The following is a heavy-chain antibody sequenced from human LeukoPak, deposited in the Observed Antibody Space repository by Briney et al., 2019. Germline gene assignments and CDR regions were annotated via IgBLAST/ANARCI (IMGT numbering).Heavy chain of an antibody. CDR2: IYYGGDT. J-gene: IGHJ4*01. Sequence: SETLSLTCTVSGGSFSSYYWSWIRQPPGKGLEWIGYIYYGGDTNYNPSLKSRVTISVDTSKNQFSLKLSSVTAADTAVFYCARSWGSSSGIDNWGHGTLVTVSS. CDR3: ARSWGSSSGIDN. CDR1: GGSFSSYY. D-gene: IGHD6-13*01. V-gene: IGHV4-59*01.